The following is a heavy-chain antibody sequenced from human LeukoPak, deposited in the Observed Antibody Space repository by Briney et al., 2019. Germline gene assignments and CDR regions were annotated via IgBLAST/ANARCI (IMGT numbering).Heavy chain of an antibody. J-gene: IGHJ4*02. CDR3: ARVGTSSGYSVFDY. D-gene: IGHD3-22*01. Sequence: SETLSLTCTVSGGSISSYYWSWIRQPPGKGLEWIGYIYYSGSTNYNPSLKSRVTISVDTSKNQFSLKLSSVTAADTAVYYCARVGTSSGYSVFDYWGQGTLVTVSS. V-gene: IGHV4-59*01. CDR1: GGSISSYY. CDR2: IYYSGST.